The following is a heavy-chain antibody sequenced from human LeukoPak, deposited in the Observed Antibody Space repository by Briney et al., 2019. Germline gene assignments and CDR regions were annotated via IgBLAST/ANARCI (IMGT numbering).Heavy chain of an antibody. CDR1: GYTFTNFG. CDR3: AREAYDGSWSGYYPFDY. D-gene: IGHD3-3*01. CDR2: IGNYNSDT. Sequence: ASVKVSCKASGYTFTNFGISWVRQAPGQGLEWMGWIGNYNSDTKYAQKFQGRVSMTTDTSTTTAYMELRSLRSDDTAVYYCAREAYDGSWSGYYPFDYWGEGTVVTVSS. J-gene: IGHJ4*02. V-gene: IGHV1-18*01.